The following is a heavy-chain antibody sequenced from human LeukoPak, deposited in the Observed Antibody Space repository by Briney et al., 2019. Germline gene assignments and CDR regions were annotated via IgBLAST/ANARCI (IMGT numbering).Heavy chain of an antibody. J-gene: IGHJ4*02. CDR3: ARGEGGAVVSH. D-gene: IGHD3-22*01. CDR2: MNPNTDNT. V-gene: IGHV1-8*01. Sequence: ASVKVSCKASGYTFTSYDINWVRQATGQGLEWMGWMNPNTDNTGYAQKFQGRVTMTRNTSISTAYMELSSLRSDDTAAYYCARGEGGAVVSHWGQGTLVTVSS. CDR1: GYTFTSYD.